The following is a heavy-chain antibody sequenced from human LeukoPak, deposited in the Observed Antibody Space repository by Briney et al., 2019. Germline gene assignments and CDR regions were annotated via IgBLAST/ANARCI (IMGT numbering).Heavy chain of an antibody. CDR1: GFTFSSYG. CDR3: AKVIGTGYCGGDCYLYY. CDR2: ITYDGSNK. V-gene: IGHV3-30*18. Sequence: PGRSLRLSCAASGFTFSSYGMHWVRQAPGKGLEWVAVITYDGSNKYYADSVKGRFTISRDNSKNTLYLQMNSLRAEDTAVYYCAKVIGTGYCGGDCYLYYWGQGTLVTVSS. J-gene: IGHJ4*02. D-gene: IGHD2-21*02.